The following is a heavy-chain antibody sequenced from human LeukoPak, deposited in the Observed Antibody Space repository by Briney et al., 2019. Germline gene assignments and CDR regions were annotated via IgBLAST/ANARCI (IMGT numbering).Heavy chain of an antibody. V-gene: IGHV3-7*01. CDR1: GFTFSNYW. D-gene: IGHD6-19*01. CDR3: ATGGGWYFDY. Sequence: GGSLRLSCAASGFTFSNYWMNWVRQAPGKGLEWVANIGQDGSENYYVDSVEGRFTISRDNAKNSLYLQMNSLRVEDTAVYYCATGGGWYFDYWGQGALITASS. J-gene: IGHJ4*02. CDR2: IGQDGSEN.